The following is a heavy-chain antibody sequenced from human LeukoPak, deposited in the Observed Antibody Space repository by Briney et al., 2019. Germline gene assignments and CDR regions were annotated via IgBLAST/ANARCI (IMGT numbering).Heavy chain of an antibody. CDR3: ARVVPGTTSYFDY. Sequence: ASVKVSCKASGYTFTGYYMHWVRHAPGQGLEWMGWINPNSGGTNYAQKFQGRVTMTRDTSISTAYMELSRLRSDDTAVYYCARVVPGTTSYFDYWGQGTLVTVSS. CDR1: GYTFTGYY. V-gene: IGHV1-2*02. J-gene: IGHJ4*02. D-gene: IGHD1-1*01. CDR2: INPNSGGT.